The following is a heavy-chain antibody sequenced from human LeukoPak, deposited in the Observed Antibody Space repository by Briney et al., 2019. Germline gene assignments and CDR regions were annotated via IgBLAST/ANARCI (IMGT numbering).Heavy chain of an antibody. CDR1: GFTFNTYT. CDR2: ISSSSSTI. J-gene: IGHJ4*02. Sequence: GGSLRLSCAASGFTFNTYTMNWVRQAPGKGLEWVSYISSSSSTIYYADSVKGRFTISRDNAKNSLYLQMNSLRAEDTAVYYCARGSTYYDSSGQVPFDYWGQGTLVTVSS. CDR3: ARGSTYYDSSGQVPFDY. D-gene: IGHD3-22*01. V-gene: IGHV3-48*01.